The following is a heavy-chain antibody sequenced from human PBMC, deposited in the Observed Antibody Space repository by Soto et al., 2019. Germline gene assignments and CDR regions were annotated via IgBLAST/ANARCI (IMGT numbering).Heavy chain of an antibody. CDR1: GGSFSGYY. Sequence: PSETLSLTCVVYGGSFSGYYWSSIRQPPGKGLEWIGEINHSGSTNYNPSLKSRVTISVDTSKNQFSLKLKSVTAADTAVFYCAGLFPYVSSGYHLNYLGQGTLVTVS. CDR2: INHSGST. D-gene: IGHD3-22*01. J-gene: IGHJ4*02. CDR3: AGLFPYVSSGYHLNY. V-gene: IGHV4-34*01.